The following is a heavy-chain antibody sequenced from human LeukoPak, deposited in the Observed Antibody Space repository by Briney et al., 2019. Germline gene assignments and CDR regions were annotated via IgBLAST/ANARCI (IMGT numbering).Heavy chain of an antibody. CDR2: IKSDGSET. V-gene: IGHV3-74*01. CDR3: AKYQGGNDYGDYGFDY. Sequence: PGGSLRLSCAASGFTFSRHWMHWVRQGPGKGLEWVSRIKSDGSETQYADSVKGRFTISRDNAHNTLYLQMTSLRAEDTAVYYCAKYQGGNDYGDYGFDYWGQGTLVTVSS. CDR1: GFTFSRHW. J-gene: IGHJ4*02. D-gene: IGHD4-17*01.